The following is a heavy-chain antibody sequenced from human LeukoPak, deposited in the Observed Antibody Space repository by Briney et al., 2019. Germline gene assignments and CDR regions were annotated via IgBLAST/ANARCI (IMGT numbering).Heavy chain of an antibody. CDR3: ARFGPRPAASGGNWFDP. CDR1: GGSISSSSYY. CDR2: IYYSGST. D-gene: IGHD2-2*01. Sequence: SETLSLTCTVSGGSISSSSYYWGWIRQPPGKGLEWIGSIYYSGSTYYNPSLKSRVTISVDTSKNQFSLKLSSVTAADAAVYYCARFGPRPAASGGNWFDPWGQGTLVTVSS. V-gene: IGHV4-39*01. J-gene: IGHJ5*02.